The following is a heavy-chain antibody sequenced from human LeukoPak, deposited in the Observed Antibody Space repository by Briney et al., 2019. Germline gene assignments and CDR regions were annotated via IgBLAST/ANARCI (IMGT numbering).Heavy chain of an antibody. J-gene: IGHJ4*02. D-gene: IGHD3/OR15-3a*01. V-gene: IGHV4-34*01. CDR3: ARQTGSGLFILP. CDR2: INYSGST. CDR1: SESFSGYF. Sequence: SETLSLTCAIYSESFSGYFWSWIRQPPGKGLEWIGEINYSGSTNYNPSLKSRVTISVDTSKNQFSLRLTSVTAADTAVYYCARQTGSGLFILPGGQGTLVTVSS.